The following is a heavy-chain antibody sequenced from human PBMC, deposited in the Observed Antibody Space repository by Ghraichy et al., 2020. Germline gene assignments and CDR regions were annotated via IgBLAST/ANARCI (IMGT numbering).Heavy chain of an antibody. V-gene: IGHV3-66*01. D-gene: IGHD2-2*01. CDR3: ARGPCRSTSCNAGENNWFDP. Sequence: GGSLRLSCVASGMSVNRNYISWVRQAPGKGLELVSIKYSGGSPYYADSVKGRFTISRDNSKNTVYLQMNSLRAEDTAMYYCARGPCRSTSCNAGENNWFDPGGQGTPVTVSS. J-gene: IGHJ5*02. CDR1: GMSVNRNY. CDR2: KYSGGSP.